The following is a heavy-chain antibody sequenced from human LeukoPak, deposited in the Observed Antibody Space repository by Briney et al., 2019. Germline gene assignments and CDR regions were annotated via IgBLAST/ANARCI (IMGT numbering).Heavy chain of an antibody. CDR1: GFTFSNAW. CDR2: IKSKTDGGTT. D-gene: IGHD3-3*01. J-gene: IGHJ4*02. CDR3: TTVSITIFGVVIIHPDY. Sequence: GGSLRLSCTPSGFTFSNAWMSWVRQAPGKGLEWVGRIKSKTDGGTTDYAAPVKGRFTISRDDSKNTLYLQMNSLKTEDTAVYYCTTVSITIFGVVIIHPDYWGQGTLVTVSS. V-gene: IGHV3-15*01.